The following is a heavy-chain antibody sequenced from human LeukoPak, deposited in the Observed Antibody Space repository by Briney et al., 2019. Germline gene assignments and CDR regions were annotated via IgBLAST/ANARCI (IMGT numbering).Heavy chain of an antibody. CDR2: IYHSGST. D-gene: IGHD5-18*01. CDR1: GYSISSGYY. CDR3: ARVEYSYWAGSY. V-gene: IGHV4-38-2*02. J-gene: IGHJ4*02. Sequence: SETLSLTCTVSGYSISSGYYWGWIRQPPGKGLVWIGSIYHSGSTYYNPSLKSRVTISVDTSKNQFSLKLSSVTAADTAVYYCARVEYSYWAGSYWGQGTLVTVSS.